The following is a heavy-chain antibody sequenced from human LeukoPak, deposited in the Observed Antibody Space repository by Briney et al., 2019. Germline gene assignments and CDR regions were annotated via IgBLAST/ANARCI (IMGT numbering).Heavy chain of an antibody. CDR3: AAPSNWGRYGTFDV. V-gene: IGHV3-49*03. J-gene: IGHJ3*01. Sequence: GGSLILSCTGSGFNFGDNSVGWFRQAPGKGLEWVGFIRSKANGATTEYAASVKGGITISRDDSKSIAYLHMNSLKTEDTAVYYCAAPSNWGRYGTFDVWGQGAMVTVSS. CDR2: IRSKANGATT. D-gene: IGHD7-27*01. CDR1: GFNFGDNS.